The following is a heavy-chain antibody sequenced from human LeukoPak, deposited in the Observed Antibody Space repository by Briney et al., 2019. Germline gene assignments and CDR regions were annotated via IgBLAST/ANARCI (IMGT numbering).Heavy chain of an antibody. J-gene: IGHJ5*01. CDR3: ARDAELLRSSGWYGSYWFDS. D-gene: IGHD6-19*01. V-gene: IGHV1-18*01. CDR2: ISVYNGDT. Sequence: PSVKVSCKASGYTFSNYGVAWVRQAPGQGLEWMGWISVYNGDTKYAQKFQGRVTMTTDTSASIAYMELRTLRSDDTAVYYCARDAELLRSSGWYGSYWFDSWGQGTLVTVSS. CDR1: GYTFSNYG.